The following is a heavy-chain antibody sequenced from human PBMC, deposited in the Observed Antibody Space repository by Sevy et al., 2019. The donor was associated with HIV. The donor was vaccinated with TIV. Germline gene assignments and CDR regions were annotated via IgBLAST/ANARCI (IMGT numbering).Heavy chain of an antibody. CDR1: GFSFSTYA. Sequence: GGYLRLSCAASGFSFSTYAMSWVRQAPGKGLEWVSGISGSGGSTYYADSVKGRFTISRDNSKNTVYLQMNSLRAEDTAVYYCAKDQGDYIWGTYRYWGQGTLVTVSS. CDR3: AKDQGDYIWGTYRY. J-gene: IGHJ4*02. D-gene: IGHD3-16*02. V-gene: IGHV3-23*01. CDR2: ISGSGGST.